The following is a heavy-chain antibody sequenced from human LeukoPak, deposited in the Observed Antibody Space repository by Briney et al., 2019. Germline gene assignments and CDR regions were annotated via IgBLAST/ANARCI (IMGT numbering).Heavy chain of an antibody. Sequence: GGSLRLSCAASGFTFSSYAMSWVRQAPGKGLEWVSGISWNSGSIGYADSVKGRFTISRDNAKNSLYLQMNSLRAEDTALYYCAKDRYSSGWYDFDYWGQGTLVTVSS. J-gene: IGHJ4*02. CDR3: AKDRYSSGWYDFDY. V-gene: IGHV3-9*01. CDR1: GFTFSSYA. D-gene: IGHD6-19*01. CDR2: ISWNSGSI.